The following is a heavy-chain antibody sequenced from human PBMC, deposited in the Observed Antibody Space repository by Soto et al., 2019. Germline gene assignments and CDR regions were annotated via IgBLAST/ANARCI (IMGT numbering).Heavy chain of an antibody. J-gene: IGHJ6*03. CDR1: GYTFTSYD. D-gene: IGHD3-16*01. CDR3: ARSSVVRYDPLGGADYYYYYMDV. V-gene: IGHV1-8*01. Sequence: ASVKVSCKASGYTFTSYDINWVRQATGQGLEWMGWMNPNSGNTGYAQKFQGRVTMTRNTSISTAYMELSSLRSEDTAVYYCARSSVVRYDPLGGADYYYYYMDVWGKGTTVTVSS. CDR2: MNPNSGNT.